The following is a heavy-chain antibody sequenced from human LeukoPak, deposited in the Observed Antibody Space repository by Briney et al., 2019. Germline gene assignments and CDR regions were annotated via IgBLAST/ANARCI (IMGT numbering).Heavy chain of an antibody. D-gene: IGHD3-10*01. CDR1: GGSISSYY. V-gene: IGHV4-59*01. J-gene: IGHJ4*02. CDR3: AQQRGEVLEY. CDR2: IHDRRAT. Sequence: SETLSLTCTISGGSISSYYWSWIRQPPGKGLEWIGYIHDRRATKYNPSLKSRVTISADTSKNQFSLRLSSVTAADTAIYYCAQQRGEVLEYWGQGALVSVSS.